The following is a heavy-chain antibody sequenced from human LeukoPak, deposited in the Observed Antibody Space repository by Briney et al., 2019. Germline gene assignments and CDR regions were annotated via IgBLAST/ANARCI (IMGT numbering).Heavy chain of an antibody. CDR1: GASISNYH. D-gene: IGHD2-15*01. J-gene: IGHJ5*02. CDR3: ARQPMRAARRPWWFDP. CDR2: VYYSGST. V-gene: IGHV4-59*01. Sequence: KTSETLSLTCTTSGASISNYHWNWIRQPPGKGLEWIGYVYYSGSTNYNPSLKSRVTISVDTSKNQFSLKLTSVTAADTAVYYCARQPMRAARRPWWFDPWGQGTLVTVSS.